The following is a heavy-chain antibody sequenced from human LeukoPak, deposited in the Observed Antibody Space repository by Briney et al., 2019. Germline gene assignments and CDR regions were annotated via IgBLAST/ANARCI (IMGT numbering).Heavy chain of an antibody. Sequence: GWSLRLSCAASGFTFSSNWMTWLRQAPGKGLEWVASIRFDGSDTYYADSVKGRFPISRDNSENTVYLQMNSLRAEDTAVYYCAKEGGYCSGINCAPDYWGQGTLVTVSS. CDR3: AKEGGYCSGINCAPDY. CDR2: IRFDGSDT. J-gene: IGHJ4*02. V-gene: IGHV3-30*02. D-gene: IGHD2-2*01. CDR1: GFTFSSNW.